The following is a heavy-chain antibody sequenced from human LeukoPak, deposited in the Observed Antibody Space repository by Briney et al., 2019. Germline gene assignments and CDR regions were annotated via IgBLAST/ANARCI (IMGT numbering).Heavy chain of an antibody. J-gene: IGHJ5*02. CDR2: IYHSGST. D-gene: IGHD4-11*01. Sequence: SETLSLTCTVSGYSISSGYYWGWIRQPPGKGLEWIGSIYHSGSTYYNPSLKSRVTISVDTSKNQFSLKLSSVTAADTAVYYCARDRVTTGFDPRGQGTLVTVSS. V-gene: IGHV4-38-2*02. CDR1: GYSISSGYY. CDR3: ARDRVTTGFDP.